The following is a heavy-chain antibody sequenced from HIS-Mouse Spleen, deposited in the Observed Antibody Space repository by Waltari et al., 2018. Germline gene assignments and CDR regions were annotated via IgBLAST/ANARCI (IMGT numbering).Heavy chain of an antibody. CDR2: IYYSRTT. CDR1: GGSISSSSYY. J-gene: IGHJ2*01. CDR3: AREIPYSSSWYDWYFDL. V-gene: IGHV4-39*07. Sequence: QLQLQESGPGLVKPSETLSLTCTVSGGSISSSSYYWGWIRQPPGKGLEWIGSIYYSRTTYYNPSVSSRVTISVDTSKNQFSLKLSSVTAADTAVYYCAREIPYSSSWYDWYFDLWGRGTLVTVSS. D-gene: IGHD6-13*01.